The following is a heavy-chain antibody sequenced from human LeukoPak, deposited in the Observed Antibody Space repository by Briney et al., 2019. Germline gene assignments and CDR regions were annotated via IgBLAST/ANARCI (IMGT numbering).Heavy chain of an antibody. V-gene: IGHV4-30-2*03. CDR2: IYDSGST. Sequence: PSETLSLTCAVSGGSLRRGGYSWSWIRPRPGKGLEWIVSIYDSGSTYYNPSLKSRVTISVDTAKNQFSRKLNSVTAAYTSVYCCARHYVPGGQGTLVTVSS. D-gene: IGHD3-10*02. CDR3: ARHYVP. CDR1: GGSLRRGGYS. J-gene: IGHJ5*02.